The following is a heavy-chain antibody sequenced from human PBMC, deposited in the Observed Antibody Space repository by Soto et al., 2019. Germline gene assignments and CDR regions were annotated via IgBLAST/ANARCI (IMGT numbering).Heavy chain of an antibody. D-gene: IGHD2-8*01. Sequence: SETLSLTSTVSGTSISSYYWSWIRPPPGKGLEWIANIHYSGTTNYNPSLASRVTLSVDTSKNQFSLKMTSVTAADRAMYFCARYNSYAIDYWGRGTLVTVS. V-gene: IGHV4-59*01. CDR1: GTSISSYY. CDR3: ARYNSYAIDY. CDR2: IHYSGTT. J-gene: IGHJ4*02.